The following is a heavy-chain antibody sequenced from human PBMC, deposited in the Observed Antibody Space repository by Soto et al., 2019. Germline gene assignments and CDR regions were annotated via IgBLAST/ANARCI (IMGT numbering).Heavy chain of an antibody. V-gene: IGHV5-10-1*01. CDR2: IHPRDSYGSYT. CDR3: EAGTGYPPAHLWFQP. J-gene: IGHJ5*02. Sequence: GESLKISCNGSGYNFTNSWINWVRQMPGKGLEWMGRIHPRDSYGSYTNYSPSFQGHVTISPVKSIATAYLHWSSLKASDPAMYFGEAGTGYPPAHLWFQPWGQGSPVTVAS. CDR1: GYNFTNSW. D-gene: IGHD1-1*01.